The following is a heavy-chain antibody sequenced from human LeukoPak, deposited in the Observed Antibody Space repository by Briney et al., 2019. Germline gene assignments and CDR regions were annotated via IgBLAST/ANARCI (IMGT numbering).Heavy chain of an antibody. CDR2: VKGDGRTT. D-gene: IGHD5-18*01. Sequence: GGSLRLSCAASGLTFSDLWMHWVRQPPGKGLVWVALVKGDGRTTIYADSVKGRFTISRDNAKNTLYLQMNSLRADDSGVYYCATGHSYGYDYWGQGVLVTVSS. V-gene: IGHV3-74*01. CDR1: GLTFSDLW. CDR3: ATGHSYGYDY. J-gene: IGHJ4*02.